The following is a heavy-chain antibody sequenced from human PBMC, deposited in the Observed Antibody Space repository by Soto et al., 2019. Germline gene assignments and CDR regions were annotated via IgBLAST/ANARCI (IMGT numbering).Heavy chain of an antibody. D-gene: IGHD3-22*01. CDR2: IYYSGST. V-gene: IGHV4-31*03. CDR3: ARGPMAYYHDSSGYYYDH. CDR1: GGSSSSGGDY. J-gene: IGHJ4*02. Sequence: SEPLSLTCTVSGGSSSSGGDYWSWKSQHPGKGLEWIGYIYYSGSTYYNPSLKSRVTISVDTSKSQFSLKLSSVTAADTAVYYCARGPMAYYHDSSGYYYDHWGQGTLVTVYS.